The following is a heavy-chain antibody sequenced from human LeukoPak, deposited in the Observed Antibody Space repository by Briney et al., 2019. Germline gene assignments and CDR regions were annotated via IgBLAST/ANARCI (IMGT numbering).Heavy chain of an antibody. V-gene: IGHV1-2*02. D-gene: IGHD3-22*01. Sequence: ASAKVSCKASGYTFTGYYIHWVRQAPGQGLEWIGWINPNNGGTNYAQKFQDRVTMTGDTSITTAYMELSRLTSDDTAVYYCARDQNFHGSGGYYGIDCWGQGTLVTVSS. CDR1: GYTFTGYY. J-gene: IGHJ4*02. CDR3: ARDQNFHGSGGYYGIDC. CDR2: INPNNGGT.